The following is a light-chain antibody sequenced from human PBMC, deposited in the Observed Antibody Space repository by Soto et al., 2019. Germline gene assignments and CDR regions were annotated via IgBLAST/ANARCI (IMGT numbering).Light chain of an antibody. Sequence: IVMTQPPATLSVSPGERATLSCRASQSVSSNLAWYQQKPGQAHRLLIYGASTRATGIPARLSGSGSGTEFTLTISSLQFEDFAVYYCQQYANWPLTFGGGTKVDIX. CDR2: GAS. CDR1: QSVSSN. V-gene: IGKV3-15*01. CDR3: QQYANWPLT. J-gene: IGKJ4*01.